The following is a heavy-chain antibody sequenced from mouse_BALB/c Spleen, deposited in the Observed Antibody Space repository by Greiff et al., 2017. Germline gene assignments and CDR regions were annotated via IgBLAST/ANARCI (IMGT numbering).Heavy chain of an antibody. J-gene: IGHJ4*01. CDR2: ISSGGSYT. D-gene: IGHD2-4*01. CDR1: GFTFSSYT. CDR3: TRGGATMNAMDY. Sequence: EVQGVESGGGLVKPGGSLKLSCAASGFTFSSYTMSWVRQTPEKRLEWVATISSGGSYTYYPDSVKGRFTISRDNAKNTLYLQMSSLKSEDTAMYYCTRGGATMNAMDYWGQGTSVTVSS. V-gene: IGHV5-6-4*01.